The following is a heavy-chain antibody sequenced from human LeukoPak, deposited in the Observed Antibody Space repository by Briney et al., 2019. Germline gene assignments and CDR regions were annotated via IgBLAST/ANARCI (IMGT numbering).Heavy chain of an antibody. J-gene: IGHJ3*02. D-gene: IGHD1-26*01. CDR2: INPNSGGT. Sequence: ASVKVSCKASGYTFTGYYMHWVRQAPGQGLEWMGWINPNSGGTNYAQKFQGWVTMTRDTSISTAYMELSRLRSDDTAVYYCARGLSGSYFPTDAFDIWGQGTMVTVSS. CDR3: ARGLSGSYFPTDAFDI. CDR1: GYTFTGYY. V-gene: IGHV1-2*04.